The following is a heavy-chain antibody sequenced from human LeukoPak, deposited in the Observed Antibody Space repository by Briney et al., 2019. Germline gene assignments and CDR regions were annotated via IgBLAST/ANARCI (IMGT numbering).Heavy chain of an antibody. CDR1: GGSFISYY. CDR2: IYYSGST. Sequence: SETLSLTCTVSGGSFISYYWSWIRQPPGKGLDWIGYIYYSGSTDYNPPLKSRVTISVETAKNQFSPNLTTVTAADTAVDYFSGSRLARSPYFDYWGQGTLVTVSS. V-gene: IGHV4-59*01. CDR3: SGSRLARSPYFDY. J-gene: IGHJ4*02. D-gene: IGHD6-25*01.